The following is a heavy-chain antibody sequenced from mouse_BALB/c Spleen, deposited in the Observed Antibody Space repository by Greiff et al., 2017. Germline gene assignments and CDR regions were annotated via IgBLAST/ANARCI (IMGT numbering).Heavy chain of an antibody. J-gene: IGHJ2*01. CDR1: GFTFSSYT. D-gene: IGHD1-1*01. CDR3: TRGGTTVVAPFDY. V-gene: IGHV5-6-4*01. Sequence: EVKLVESGGGLVKPGGSLKLSCAASGFTFSSYTMSWVRQTPEKRLEWVATISSGGSYTYYPDSVKGRFTISRDNAKNTLYLQMSSLKSEDTAMYYCTRGGTTVVAPFDYWGQGTTLTVSS. CDR2: ISSGGSYT.